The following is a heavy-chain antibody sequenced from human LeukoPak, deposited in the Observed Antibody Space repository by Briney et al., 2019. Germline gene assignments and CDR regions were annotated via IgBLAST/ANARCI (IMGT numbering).Heavy chain of an antibody. CDR1: GYTFTTYY. D-gene: IGHD2/OR15-2a*01. Sequence: ASVKVSCKASGYTFTTYYIHWVRQAPGQGLEWMGIINPSGGSTNYAQKFQGRVTMTRDTSTSTVYMELSSLRSEDTAVYYCARVLDDAFDIWGQGTMVTVSS. CDR3: ARVLDDAFDI. V-gene: IGHV1-46*01. J-gene: IGHJ3*02. CDR2: INPSGGST.